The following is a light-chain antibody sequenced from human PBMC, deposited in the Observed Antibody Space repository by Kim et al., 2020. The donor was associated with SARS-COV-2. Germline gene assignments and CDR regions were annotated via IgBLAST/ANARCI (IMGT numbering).Light chain of an antibody. CDR1: RGMTSTC. CDR2: GAA. CDR3: QQDYDTP. V-gene: IGKV3D-7*01. J-gene: IGKJ3*01. Sequence: PGERVNLACRASRGMTSTCVTWGRRKPGQAPGLLISGAATRSTAIPARFSGGGSGTDFALTISSLQPEDFAVYYCQQDYDTPFGPGTKVDIK.